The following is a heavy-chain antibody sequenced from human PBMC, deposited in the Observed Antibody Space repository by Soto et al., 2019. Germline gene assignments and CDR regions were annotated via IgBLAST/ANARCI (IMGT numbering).Heavy chain of an antibody. CDR3: ANAAAAAFYYCYYGMDG. D-gene: IGHD6-13*01. CDR2: LSSDGTKK. V-gene: IGHV3-30-3*01. J-gene: IGHJ6*02. CDR1: GFTFDSYA. Sequence: QVQLLESGGGVVQPGRSLRLSCAASGFTFDSYAMHWVRQAPGKGLEWAALLSSDGTKKHFAYSVQGRFTVSRDNSQNSVYLLMFSLRGEDQAVYYCANAAAAAFYYCYYGMDGWGQGTTVTVSS.